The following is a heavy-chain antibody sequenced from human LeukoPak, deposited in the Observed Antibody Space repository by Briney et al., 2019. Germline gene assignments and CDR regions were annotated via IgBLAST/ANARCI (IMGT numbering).Heavy chain of an antibody. CDR1: GGSISSSSYY. V-gene: IGHV4-39*07. J-gene: IGHJ6*02. CDR2: IYYSGST. CDR3: ARLGMPYCSGGSCRALDV. D-gene: IGHD2-15*01. Sequence: NPSETLSLTCTVSGGSISSSSYYWGWIRQPPGKGLEWIGSIYYSGSTYYNPSLKSRVTISVDTSKNQFSLKLSAVTAADTAVYYCARLGMPYCSGGSCRALDVWGQGTTVTVSS.